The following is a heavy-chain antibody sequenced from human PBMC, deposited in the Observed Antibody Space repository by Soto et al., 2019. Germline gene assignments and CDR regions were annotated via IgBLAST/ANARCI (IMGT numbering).Heavy chain of an antibody. CDR1: GYSFTSYW. J-gene: IGHJ4*02. CDR3: ARRSVYYYDSSGYYLFDY. CDR2: IYPGDSDT. D-gene: IGHD3-22*01. Sequence: GESLKISCKGSGYSFTSYWIGWVRQMPGKGLEWMGIIYPGDSDTRYSPSFQGQVTISADKSISTAYLQWSSLKASDTAMYYCARRSVYYYDSSGYYLFDYWGQGTLVTVSS. V-gene: IGHV5-51*01.